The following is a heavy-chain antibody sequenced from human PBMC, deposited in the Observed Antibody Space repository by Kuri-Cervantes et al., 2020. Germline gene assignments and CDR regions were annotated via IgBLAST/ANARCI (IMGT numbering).Heavy chain of an antibody. CDR2: IKSKTDGGTT. CDR3: TTDSYGSGSFDY. D-gene: IGHD3-10*01. CDR1: GFTFSNAW. V-gene: IGHV3-15*01. J-gene: IGHJ4*02. Sequence: GGSLRLSCAASGFTFSNAWMSWVRQAPGKGLEWVGRIKSKTDGGTTDYAAPVKGRFTISRDDSKNTLYLRMNSLKTEVTAVYYCTTDSYGSGSFDYWGQGTLVTVSS.